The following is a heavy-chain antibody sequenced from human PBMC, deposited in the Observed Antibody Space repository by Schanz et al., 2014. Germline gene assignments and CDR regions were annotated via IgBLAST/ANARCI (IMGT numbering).Heavy chain of an antibody. CDR1: GFSFSTYA. Sequence: EVQLVESGGGLAQPGGSLRLSCAASGFSFSTYAMNWVRQAPGKGLEWVSLISGRGDSTHYADSVKGRFTISRDNSRKTLSLQMNSLRAEDTAVYYCAKHRHYADNKGYPGIDYWGQGTLVTVS. D-gene: IGHD3-16*01. J-gene: IGHJ4*02. CDR3: AKHRHYADNKGYPGIDY. V-gene: IGHV3-23*04. CDR2: ISGRGDST.